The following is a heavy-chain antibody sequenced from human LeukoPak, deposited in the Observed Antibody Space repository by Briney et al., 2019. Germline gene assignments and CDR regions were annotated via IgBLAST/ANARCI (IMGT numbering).Heavy chain of an antibody. CDR2: TYYRSKWYN. CDR3: ARVYYYDSSGYYFPGTYFDY. Sequence: SQTLSLTCAISGDSVSSNSAAWNWIRQSPSRGLEWLGRTYYRSKWYNDYAVSVKSRITINPDTSKNQFSLQLNSVTPEDTAVYYCARVYYYDSSGYYFPGTYFDYWGQGTLVTVSS. V-gene: IGHV6-1*01. J-gene: IGHJ4*02. D-gene: IGHD3-22*01. CDR1: GDSVSSNSAA.